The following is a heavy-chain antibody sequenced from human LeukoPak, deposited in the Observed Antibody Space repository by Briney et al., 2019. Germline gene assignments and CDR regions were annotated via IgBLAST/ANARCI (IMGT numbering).Heavy chain of an antibody. D-gene: IGHD1-20*01. CDR2: ISSSGGNT. V-gene: IGHV3-23*01. Sequence: PGGSLRLSCAASGFTFSNYAMSWVRQAPGKGLEWVSVISSSGGNTYYADSVKGRFTISRDNAKNSLYLQMNSLRAEDTAVYYCARDSTSKYNWDYYYYGMDVWGQGTTVTVSS. CDR1: GFTFSNYA. CDR3: ARDSTSKYNWDYYYYGMDV. J-gene: IGHJ6*02.